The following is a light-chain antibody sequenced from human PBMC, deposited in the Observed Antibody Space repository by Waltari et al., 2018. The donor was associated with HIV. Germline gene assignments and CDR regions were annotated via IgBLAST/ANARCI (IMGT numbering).Light chain of an antibody. CDR3: QQYHHWPPLT. V-gene: IGKV3D-15*01. CDR1: QNVDDK. J-gene: IGKJ4*01. CDR2: HSS. Sequence: TQSPATISVSPGGRGTASCRASQNVDDKLAWYQQKPGQSPRLLISHSSVRAAGVPTRFGGAGSATNFTLTITSLQSEDFALYFCQQYHHWPPLTFGGGSRVELK.